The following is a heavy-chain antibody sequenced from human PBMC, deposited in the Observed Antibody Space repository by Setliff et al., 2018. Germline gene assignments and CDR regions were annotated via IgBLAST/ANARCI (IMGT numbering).Heavy chain of an antibody. V-gene: IGHV3-15*01. CDR1: GFTFGDYP. CDR2: IKSKTDGGTT. CDR3: TPTSTVTTSDY. J-gene: IGHJ4*02. D-gene: IGHD4-17*01. Sequence: ETLSLSCAASGFTFGDYPVNWFRQAPGKGLEWVGRIKSKTDGGTTDYAAPVKGRFTISRDDSKNTLYLQMNSLKTEDTAVYYCTPTSTVTTSDYWGQGTLVTVSS.